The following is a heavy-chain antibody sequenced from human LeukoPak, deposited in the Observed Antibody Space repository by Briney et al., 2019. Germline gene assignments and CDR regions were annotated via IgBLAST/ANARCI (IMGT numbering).Heavy chain of an antibody. CDR3: CFGDYGDF. J-gene: IGHJ4*02. CDR2: IKNKNEGGTT. CDR1: GFSFSEKY. D-gene: IGHD4-17*01. V-gene: IGHV3-15*05. Sequence: GGSLRLSCAASGFSFSEKYMCWVRQAPGKGLEWIGRIKNKNEGGTTHYAPSLKGRFTISRDDSTNTLYLQMNNMKTEDTAMYYCCFGDYGDFWGQGTLVTVS.